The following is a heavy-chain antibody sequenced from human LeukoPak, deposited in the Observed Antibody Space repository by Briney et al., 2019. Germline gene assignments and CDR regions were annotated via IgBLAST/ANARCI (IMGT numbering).Heavy chain of an antibody. D-gene: IGHD3-3*01. V-gene: IGHV1-69*05. CDR3: ARGTRLRFLEWIENYFDY. CDR1: GGTFSSYA. J-gene: IGHJ4*02. Sequence: ASVKVSCKASGGTFSSYAISWVRQAPGQGLEWMGGIIPIFGTANYAQKFQGRATITTDESTSTAYMELSSLRSEDTAVYYCARGTRLRFLEWIENYFDYWGQGTLVTVSS. CDR2: IIPIFGTA.